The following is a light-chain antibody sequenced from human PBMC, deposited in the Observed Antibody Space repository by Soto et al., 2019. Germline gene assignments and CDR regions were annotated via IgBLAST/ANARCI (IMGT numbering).Light chain of an antibody. CDR2: GNN. CDR1: SSNIGAGYD. Sequence: QSVLTQAPSVSGAPGQRVTISCTGSSSNIGAGYDVHWYQQLPGTAPKLLIHGNNNRPSGVPDRFSGSKSGTSASLAITGLQAEDEADYYCQSYDSSLSVVFGGGTKLTVL. V-gene: IGLV1-40*01. CDR3: QSYDSSLSVV. J-gene: IGLJ2*01.